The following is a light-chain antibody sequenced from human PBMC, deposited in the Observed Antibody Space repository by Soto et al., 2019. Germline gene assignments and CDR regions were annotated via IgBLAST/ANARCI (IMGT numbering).Light chain of an antibody. CDR3: QSYDRSLSGSF. V-gene: IGLV1-40*01. Sequence: QSVLTQPPSVSGALGQTVIISCSGSSSNIGAPYDVNWYRQLPGTVPKLLIYGNHNRPSGVPDRFSGSRSATSASLTITGLQAEDEADYYCQSYDRSLSGSFFGTGTKVTVL. CDR1: SSNIGAPYD. CDR2: GNH. J-gene: IGLJ1*01.